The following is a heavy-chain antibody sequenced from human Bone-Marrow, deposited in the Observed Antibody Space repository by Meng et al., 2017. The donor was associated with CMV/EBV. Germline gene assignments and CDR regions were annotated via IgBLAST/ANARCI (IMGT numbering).Heavy chain of an antibody. CDR2: ISYDGSNK. D-gene: IGHD6-6*01. J-gene: IGHJ6*02. CDR3: ARAGFSSSSGRVMCYYYYGMDV. Sequence: GESLKISCAASGFTFSSYAMHWVRQAPGKGLEWVAVISYDGSNKYYADSVKGRFTISRDNSKNTLYLQMNSLRAEDTAVYYCARAGFSSSSGRVMCYYYYGMDVWGQGTTVTVSS. CDR1: GFTFSSYA. V-gene: IGHV3-30-3*01.